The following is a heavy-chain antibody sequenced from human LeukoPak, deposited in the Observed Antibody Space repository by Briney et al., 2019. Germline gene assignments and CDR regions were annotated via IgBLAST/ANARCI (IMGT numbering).Heavy chain of an antibody. V-gene: IGHV4-4*07. CDR3: ARHSETTVTTPFDY. CDR1: GGSISDFY. D-gene: IGHD4-17*01. CDR2: IYSSGNT. Sequence: SETLSLTCSVSGGSISDFYWSWIRQPAGKGLEWIGRIYSSGNTNYNPSLKSRVTMSLDASKNQFSLKLSSVTAADTAVYYCARHSETTVTTPFDYWGQGTLVTVSS. J-gene: IGHJ4*02.